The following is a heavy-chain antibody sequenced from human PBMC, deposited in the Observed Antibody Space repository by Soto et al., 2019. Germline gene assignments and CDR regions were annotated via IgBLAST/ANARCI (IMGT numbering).Heavy chain of an antibody. CDR3: ARRIALSGTAGAPGA. V-gene: IGHV4-4*02. Sequence: QVQLQESGPGLVKPSGTLSLTCGVSRGSVSSNNWCTWVRQPPGKGLEWIGEIYQTGTTNYNPSLQSRVTISLDKSNNHFSLKLHSLTAADTAVYYCARRIALSGTAGAPGAWGQGTLVIVSS. CDR1: RGSVSSNNW. J-gene: IGHJ5*02. CDR2: IYQTGTT. D-gene: IGHD6-19*01.